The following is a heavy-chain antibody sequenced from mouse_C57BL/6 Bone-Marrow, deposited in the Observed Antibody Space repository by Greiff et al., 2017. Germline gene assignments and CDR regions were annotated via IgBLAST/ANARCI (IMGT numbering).Heavy chain of an antibody. Sequence: VQLQQSGAELMKPGASVKLSCKATGYTFTGYWIEWVKQRPGHGLEWIGEILPGSGSTNYTEKFKGKATFTADTSSNTAYMQLSSLTTEDSAISYCAREGNYYGSWFAYWGQGTLVTVSA. J-gene: IGHJ3*01. CDR2: ILPGSGST. CDR3: AREGNYYGSWFAY. V-gene: IGHV1-9*01. D-gene: IGHD1-1*01. CDR1: GYTFTGYW.